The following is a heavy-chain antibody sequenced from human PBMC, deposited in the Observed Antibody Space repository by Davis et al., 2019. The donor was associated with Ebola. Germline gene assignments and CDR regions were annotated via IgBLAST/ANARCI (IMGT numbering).Heavy chain of an antibody. CDR1: GYTFTNYY. CDR3: ARLYFGEVGFDY. CDR2: INPYSGAT. D-gene: IGHD3-10*01. J-gene: IGHJ4*02. Sequence: ASVKVSCKASGYTFTNYYMHWVRQAPGQGLEWMGRINPYSGATNYAQKFQGRVTMTRDTSISTAYMELSKLRSDDTAVYYCARLYFGEVGFDYWGQGTLVTVSS. V-gene: IGHV1-2*06.